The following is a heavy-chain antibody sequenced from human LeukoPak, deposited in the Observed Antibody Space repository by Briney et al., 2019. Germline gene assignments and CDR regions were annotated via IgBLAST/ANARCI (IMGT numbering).Heavy chain of an antibody. V-gene: IGHV1-69*13. CDR1: GGTFSSYA. CDR2: IIPIFGTA. J-gene: IGHJ1*01. Sequence: SVKVSCKASGGTFSSYAISWVRQAPGQGLEWMGGIIPIFGTANYAQKFQGRVTITADESTSTAYMELSSLRSEDTAEYYCARDSGSYSVQYFQHWGQGTLVTVSS. D-gene: IGHD1-26*01. CDR3: ARDSGSYSVQYFQH.